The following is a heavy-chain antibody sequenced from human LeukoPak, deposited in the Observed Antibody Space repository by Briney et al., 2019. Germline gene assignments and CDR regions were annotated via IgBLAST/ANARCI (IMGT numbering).Heavy chain of an antibody. D-gene: IGHD5-24*01. CDR3: ASLDPKLGDGYNPDRFDY. CDR2: IYHSGST. CDR1: GGSISSGGYY. J-gene: IGHJ4*02. Sequence: KASETLSLTCTVSGGSISSGGYYWSWIRQPPGKGLEWIGYIYHSGSTYYNPSLKSRVTISVDTSKNQFSLKLSSVTAADTAVYYCASLDPKLGDGYNPDRFDYWGQGTLVTVS. V-gene: IGHV4-30-2*05.